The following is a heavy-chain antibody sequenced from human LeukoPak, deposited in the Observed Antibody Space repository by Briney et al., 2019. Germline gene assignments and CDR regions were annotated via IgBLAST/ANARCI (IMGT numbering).Heavy chain of an antibody. J-gene: IGHJ4*02. CDR2: ISGDGAST. CDR3: AKKSGAPANFDY. V-gene: IGHV3-43*02. D-gene: IGHD6-13*01. Sequence: GGSLRLSCATSGFTFDDHPMHGLRQRPGKGLEWVSLISGDGASTSYADSVKGRFTISRDNSKNSLYLQMNSLRTEDTALYYCAKKSGAPANFDYWGQGTLVTVSS. CDR1: GFTFDDHP.